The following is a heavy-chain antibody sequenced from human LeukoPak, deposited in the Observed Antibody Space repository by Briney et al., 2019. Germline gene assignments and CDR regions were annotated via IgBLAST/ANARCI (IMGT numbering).Heavy chain of an antibody. CDR2: IYDSGST. CDR1: GGSFSGYY. J-gene: IGHJ4*02. D-gene: IGHD3-22*01. V-gene: IGHV4-34*01. CDR3: AGRDYYDSTGYWNC. Sequence: SETLSLTCAVYGGSFSGYYWSWIRQPPGKGLQWIGSIYDSGSTYSNPSLKSRLTISVDTSKNQFSLKLSSVTAADTAVYYCAGRDYYDSTGYWNCWGQGILVTVSS.